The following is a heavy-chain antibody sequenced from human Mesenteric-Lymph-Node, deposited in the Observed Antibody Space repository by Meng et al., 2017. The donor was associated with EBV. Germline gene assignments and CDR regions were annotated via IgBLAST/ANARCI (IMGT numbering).Heavy chain of an antibody. V-gene: IGHV1-18*01. CDR3: ARDDYSSSWYWFDP. J-gene: IGHJ5*02. CDR1: GYTFTSYD. CDR2: ISAYNGNT. D-gene: IGHD6-13*01. Sequence: VQCLQSGAEVQEPVAAVKVCCKASGYTFTSYDITWVRQAPGQGLEWMGWISAYNGNTNYAQKLQGRVTMTTDTSTSTAYMELRSLRSDDTAVYYCARDDYSSSWYWFDPWGQGTLVTVSS.